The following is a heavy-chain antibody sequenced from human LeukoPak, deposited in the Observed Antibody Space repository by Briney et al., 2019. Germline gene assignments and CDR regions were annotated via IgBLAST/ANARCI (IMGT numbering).Heavy chain of an antibody. V-gene: IGHV3-48*04. Sequence: PGGSLRLSCRASRFSFSDYDMHWVRQAPGKGLEWVSYISSTSGTKEYADSVNGRFTISRDNAKNSLYLQIDGLRVEDTAVYYCARVSFTSAWSFDYWGPGTLVSVSS. CDR2: ISSTSGTK. D-gene: IGHD6-19*01. CDR3: ARVSFTSAWSFDY. J-gene: IGHJ4*02. CDR1: RFSFSDYD.